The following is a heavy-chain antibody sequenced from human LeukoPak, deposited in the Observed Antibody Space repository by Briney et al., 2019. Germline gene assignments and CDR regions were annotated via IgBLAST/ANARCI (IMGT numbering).Heavy chain of an antibody. CDR2: IKQDGSEK. CDR1: GLTVSHEY. CDR3: ARETYDSSGYYHWYFDL. J-gene: IGHJ2*01. V-gene: IGHV3-7*01. D-gene: IGHD3-22*01. Sequence: GGSLRLSCAASGLTVSHEYMSWVRQAPGKGLEWVANIKQDGSEKYYVDSVKGRFTISRDNAKNSLYLQMNSLRAEDTAVYYCARETYDSSGYYHWYFDLWGRGTLVTVSS.